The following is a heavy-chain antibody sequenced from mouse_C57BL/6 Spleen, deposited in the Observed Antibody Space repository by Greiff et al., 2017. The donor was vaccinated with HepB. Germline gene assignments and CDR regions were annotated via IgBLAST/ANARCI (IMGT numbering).Heavy chain of an antibody. D-gene: IGHD3-3*01. J-gene: IGHJ1*03. CDR2: ISDGGSYT. V-gene: IGHV5-4*01. CDR3: AREGRGDFDV. CDR1: GFTFSSYA. Sequence: EVHLVESGGGLVKPGGSLKLSCAASGFTFSSYAMSWVRQTPEKRLEWVATISDGGSYTYYPDNVKGRFTISRDNAKNNLYLQMSHLKSEDTAMYYCAREGRGDFDVWGTGATVTVSS.